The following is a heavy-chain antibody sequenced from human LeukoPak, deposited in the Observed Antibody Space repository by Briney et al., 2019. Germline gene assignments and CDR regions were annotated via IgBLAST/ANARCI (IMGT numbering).Heavy chain of an antibody. Sequence: PGGSLRLSCAASGFTFSTYWMHWVRQAPGKGLVWVSRINTDGTTTTYADSVKGRFTISRDNAKNTLHLQMNSLRVEDTAVYYCARGPSLYGSGTAGDIWGQGTMVTVSS. D-gene: IGHD3-10*01. CDR2: INTDGTTT. J-gene: IGHJ3*02. CDR1: GFTFSTYW. CDR3: ARGPSLYGSGTAGDI. V-gene: IGHV3-74*01.